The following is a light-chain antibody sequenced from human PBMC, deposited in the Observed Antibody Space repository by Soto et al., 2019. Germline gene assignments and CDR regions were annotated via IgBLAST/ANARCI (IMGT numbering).Light chain of an antibody. CDR2: NDN. CDR1: SSNIGSNT. CDR3: AAWDDRLNGQV. J-gene: IGLJ1*01. Sequence: QSVLTQPPSASATPGQSVTISCSGGSSNIGSNTVSWYQQVPGTAPKLLIFNDNLRPSGVPDRFSGSKSGPSASLAISGLRSEDEADHHCAAWDDRLNGQVFGTGTKVTVL. V-gene: IGLV1-44*01.